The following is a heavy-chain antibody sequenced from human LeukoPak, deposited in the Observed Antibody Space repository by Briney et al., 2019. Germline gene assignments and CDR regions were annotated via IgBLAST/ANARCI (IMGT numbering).Heavy chain of an antibody. V-gene: IGHV3-11*01. Sequence: GGFLRLSCAVSAFTFSDNYMTWIRQAPGKGLESVSYISPSGTDISYADSVKGRFTISRDNAKNSLYLQMNSLRAEDTAVYYCSRDPRNLDYWGQGTLVTVSS. CDR3: SRDPRNLDY. D-gene: IGHD1-14*01. J-gene: IGHJ4*02. CDR2: ISPSGTDI. CDR1: AFTFSDNY.